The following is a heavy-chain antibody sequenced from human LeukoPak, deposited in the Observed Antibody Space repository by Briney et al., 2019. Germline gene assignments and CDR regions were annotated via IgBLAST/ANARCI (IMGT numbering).Heavy chain of an antibody. J-gene: IGHJ4*02. V-gene: IGHV1-24*01. Sequence: EASVNVSCKVSGYTLTELSMHWVRQAPGKGLEWMGGFDPEDGETIYAQKFQGRVTMTEDTSTDTAYMELSSLRSEDTAVYYCATIGGNSYDYWGQGTLVTVSS. CDR2: FDPEDGET. CDR1: GYTLTELS. D-gene: IGHD4-23*01. CDR3: ATIGGNSYDY.